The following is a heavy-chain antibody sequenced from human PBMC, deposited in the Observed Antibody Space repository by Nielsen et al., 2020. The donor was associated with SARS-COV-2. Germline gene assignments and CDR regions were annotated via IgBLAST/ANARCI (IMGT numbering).Heavy chain of an antibody. D-gene: IGHD6-13*01. J-gene: IGHJ4*02. CDR3: AREGGSKWYFDY. CDR2: ISSYNGDT. Sequence: ASVKVSCKASGYTFISYAIAWVRQAPGQGLEWMGWISSYNGDTNYAQKVQGRVTMTTDTPTSTAYMEVRSLRADDTAVYYCAREGGSKWYFDYWGQGTPVTVSS. CDR1: GYTFISYA. V-gene: IGHV1-18*01.